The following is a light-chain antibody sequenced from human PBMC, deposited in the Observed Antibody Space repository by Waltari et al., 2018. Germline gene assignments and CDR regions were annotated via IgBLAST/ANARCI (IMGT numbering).Light chain of an antibody. V-gene: IGLV3-21*03. CDR3: QVWDSNSDHVVV. CDR1: QIGNKR. CDR2: DDD. Sequence: SYTLTQPPAVSVAPGKTATITCGGNQIGNKRVHWYQQKPGQAPVLVVSDDDDRPSGIPERFSGSNSWGTATLTISRVEAGDEADYFCQVWDSNSDHVVVFGGGTKLTVL. J-gene: IGLJ2*01.